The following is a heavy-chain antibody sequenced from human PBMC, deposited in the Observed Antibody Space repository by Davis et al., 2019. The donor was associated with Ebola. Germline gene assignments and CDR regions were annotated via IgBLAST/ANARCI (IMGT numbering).Heavy chain of an antibody. D-gene: IGHD3-3*01. CDR2: INHSGST. J-gene: IGHJ6*02. V-gene: IGHV4-34*01. CDR1: GGSFSNYF. CDR3: ARAATYYDFWSGYYHYYYGMDV. Sequence: SETLSLTCNVSGGSFSNYFWTWVRQSPGKGLEWIGEINHSGSTNYNPSLKSRVTISVDTSKNQFSLKLSSVTAADTAVYYCARAATYYDFWSGYYHYYYGMDVWGQGTTVTVSS.